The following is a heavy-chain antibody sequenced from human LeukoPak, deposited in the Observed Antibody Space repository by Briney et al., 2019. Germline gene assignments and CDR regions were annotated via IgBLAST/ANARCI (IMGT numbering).Heavy chain of an antibody. V-gene: IGHV3-7*04. D-gene: IGHD5-24*01. Sequence: PGGSLRLSCAASGSTFSSYWMSWVRQAPGKGLEWVANIKQDGGEKYYVDSVKGRFTISRDNAKNSLYLQMNSLRPEDTAVYYCAGRGDGNLYYFDHWGQGTLVTASS. J-gene: IGHJ4*02. CDR3: AGRGDGNLYYFDH. CDR2: IKQDGGEK. CDR1: GSTFSSYW.